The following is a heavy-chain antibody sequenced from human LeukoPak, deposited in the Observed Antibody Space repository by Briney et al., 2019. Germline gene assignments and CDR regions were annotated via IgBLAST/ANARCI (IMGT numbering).Heavy chain of an antibody. V-gene: IGHV3-15*01. CDR1: GFTFSNAW. Sequence: GASLRPSRAASGFTFSNAWMSWVRQAPRKWRESVGRIKSKTDGGTTDYVAPVKGSFTISRDDSKSTVYLQMNSLKTEDTAVYYCTTLGVVVTTNWGQGTLVTVSS. CDR3: TTLGVVVTTN. CDR2: IKSKTDGGTT. J-gene: IGHJ4*02. D-gene: IGHD2-21*02.